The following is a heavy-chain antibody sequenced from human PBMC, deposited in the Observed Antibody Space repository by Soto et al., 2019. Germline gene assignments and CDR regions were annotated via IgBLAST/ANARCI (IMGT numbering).Heavy chain of an antibody. V-gene: IGHV3-30-3*01. J-gene: IGHJ4*02. CDR2: ISYDGSNK. Sequence: QVQLVESGGGVVQPGRSLRLSCAASGFTFSSYAMHWVRQAPGKGVEWVAVISYDGSNKYYADSVKGRFTISRDNSKNTLYLQMNSLRAEDTAVYYCARDHEYSYGYWGQGTLVTVSS. CDR3: ARDHEYSYGY. CDR1: GFTFSSYA. D-gene: IGHD5-18*01.